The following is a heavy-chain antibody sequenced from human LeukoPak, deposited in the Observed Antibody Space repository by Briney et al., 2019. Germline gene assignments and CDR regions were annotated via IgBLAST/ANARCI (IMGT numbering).Heavy chain of an antibody. Sequence: GGSLRLSCAASGFTFNYYAMHWVRQAPGKGLEWVAGITGGGGDSYYADSVKGRFTISRDNSKNTLYLQMNSLTADDSAVDYFSKGALEWLLGIDYWGQGTLVTVSS. J-gene: IGHJ4*02. D-gene: IGHD3-3*01. V-gene: IGHV3-23*01. CDR2: ITGGGGDS. CDR3: SKGALEWLLGIDY. CDR1: GFTFNYYA.